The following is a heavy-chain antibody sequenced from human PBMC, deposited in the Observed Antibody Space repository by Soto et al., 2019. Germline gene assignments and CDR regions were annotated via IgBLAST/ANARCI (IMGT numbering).Heavy chain of an antibody. CDR3: ARGEPAIAAADA. J-gene: IGHJ5*02. CDR1: GGSFSDYY. V-gene: IGHV4-34*02. CDR2: INHSGRS. D-gene: IGHD6-13*01. Sequence: QVQLQQWGAGLLKPSETLSLTCAVYGGSFSDYYWTWIRQPPGKGLEWIGEINHSGRSDYNPSLKSRVTISVDSPKNHFSLRLSSVTAADTAVYYCARGEPAIAAADAWGQGTLVTVSS.